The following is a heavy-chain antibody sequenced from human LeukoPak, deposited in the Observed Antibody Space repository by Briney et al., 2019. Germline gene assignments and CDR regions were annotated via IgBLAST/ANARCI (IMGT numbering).Heavy chain of an antibody. J-gene: IGHJ6*03. CDR2: MTGSGGSS. D-gene: IGHD3-16*01. V-gene: IGHV3-23*01. Sequence: GGSLRLSCEASGLAFRNFAMSWVRQAPGKGLEWVSGMTGSGGSSYYADSVKGRFTISGDNAKNALYLQMSSLRADDTALYYCAKMRGQRLNDYCMDVWGKGTTVTVSS. CDR1: GLAFRNFA. CDR3: AKMRGQRLNDYCMDV.